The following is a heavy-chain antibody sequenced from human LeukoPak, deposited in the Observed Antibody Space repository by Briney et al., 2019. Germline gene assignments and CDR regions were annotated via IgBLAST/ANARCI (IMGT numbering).Heavy chain of an antibody. D-gene: IGHD2-2*01. CDR3: AKAVCSSTSCYYNY. Sequence: PGGSLRLSCAASGFTFDDYAMHWVRQAPGEGLEWVSGISWNSGSIGYADSVKGRFTISRDNAKNSLYLQMNSLGAEDTALYYCAKAVCSSTSCYYNYWGQGTLVTVSS. V-gene: IGHV3-9*01. J-gene: IGHJ4*02. CDR1: GFTFDDYA. CDR2: ISWNSGSI.